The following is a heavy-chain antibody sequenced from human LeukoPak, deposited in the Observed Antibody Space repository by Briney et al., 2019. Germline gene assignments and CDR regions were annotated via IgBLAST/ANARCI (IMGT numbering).Heavy chain of an antibody. CDR1: GFTFSSYS. Sequence: GGSLRLSCAASGFTFSSYSMNWVRQAPGKGLEGVSYISSSSSTIYYADSVRGRFTISRDNAKNSLYLQMNSLRAVDTAVYYCARSPRSGYYYPNAFDIWGQGTMVTVSS. J-gene: IGHJ3*02. D-gene: IGHD3-22*01. V-gene: IGHV3-48*01. CDR2: ISSSSSTI. CDR3: ARSPRSGYYYPNAFDI.